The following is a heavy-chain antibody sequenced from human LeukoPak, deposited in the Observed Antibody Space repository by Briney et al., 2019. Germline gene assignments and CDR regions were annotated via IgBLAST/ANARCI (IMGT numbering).Heavy chain of an antibody. CDR3: ARGNYGSGSYRPFDY. D-gene: IGHD3-10*01. CDR2: MHTGGST. Sequence: GGSLRLSCAASGFTVSSNYMNWVRQTPGKGLEWVSGMHTGGSTYYADSVKGRFTFSRDNSKNTLYLQMNSLRAEDTAVYYCARGNYGSGSYRPFDYWGQGTLVTVSS. CDR1: GFTVSSNY. J-gene: IGHJ4*02. V-gene: IGHV3-66*01.